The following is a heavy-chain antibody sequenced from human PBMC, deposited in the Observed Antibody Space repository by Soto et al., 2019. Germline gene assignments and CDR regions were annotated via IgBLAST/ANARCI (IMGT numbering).Heavy chain of an antibody. J-gene: IGHJ4*02. CDR2: IGRSSRPI. V-gene: IGHV3-48*01. CDR3: VKGSSDYRPYYFDF. Sequence: GSLRLSCVASGFSFSSYTMNWVRQAPGKGLEWVSNIGRSSRPIKGRFTISRDNAKNSVYLQMDSLRAEDTAVYYCVKGSSDYRPYYFDFWGQGSLVTVSS. D-gene: IGHD3-22*01. CDR1: GFSFSSYT.